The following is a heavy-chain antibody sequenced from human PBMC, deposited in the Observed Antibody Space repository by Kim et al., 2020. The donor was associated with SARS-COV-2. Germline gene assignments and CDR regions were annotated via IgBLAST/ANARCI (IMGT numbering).Heavy chain of an antibody. CDR2: INGNSGGT. V-gene: IGHV1-2*02. CDR3: ATMAWVAHDY. D-gene: IGHD2-15*01. J-gene: IGHJ4*02. CDR1: GYTFTAYY. Sequence: ASVKVSCKASGYTFTAYYMHWVRQAPGQGLEWMGWINGNSGGTNYAQNFQGRVTMTRDTSISTAYMELSRLKSDDTAVYYCATMAWVAHDYWGQGTPVTVSS.